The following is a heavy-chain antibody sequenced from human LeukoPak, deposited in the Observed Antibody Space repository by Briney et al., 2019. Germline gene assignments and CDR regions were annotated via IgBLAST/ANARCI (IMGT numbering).Heavy chain of an antibody. J-gene: IGHJ4*02. Sequence: GASVKVSCKASGYTFTGYYMHWVRQAPGQGLEWMGWINPNSGGTNYAQKFQGRVTMTRDTSISTAYMELSRLRSDDTAVYYCARDVAWGYSYGLPPLFDYWGQGTLVTVSS. CDR1: GYTFTGYY. V-gene: IGHV1-2*02. CDR2: INPNSGGT. D-gene: IGHD5-18*01. CDR3: ARDVAWGYSYGLPPLFDY.